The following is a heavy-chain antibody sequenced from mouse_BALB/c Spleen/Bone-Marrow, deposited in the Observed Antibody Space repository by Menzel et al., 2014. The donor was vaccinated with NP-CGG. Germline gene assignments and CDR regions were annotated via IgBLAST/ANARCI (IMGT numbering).Heavy chain of an antibody. CDR3: ARLLLRFYALDY. V-gene: IGHV1S81*02. D-gene: IGHD1-1*01. Sequence: QVQLQQSGAELVKPGASVKLSCKASGYTFTSYWIHWVKQRPGQGLEWIGEINPSNGRTNYNEKFKSKATLTVDKSSXTAYMQLSSLTSEDSAVYYCARLLLRFYALDYWGQGTSVTVSS. CDR2: INPSNGRT. CDR1: GYTFTSYW. J-gene: IGHJ4*01.